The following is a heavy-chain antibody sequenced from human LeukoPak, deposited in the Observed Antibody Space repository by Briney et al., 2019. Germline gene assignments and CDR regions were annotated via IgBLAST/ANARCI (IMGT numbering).Heavy chain of an antibody. V-gene: IGHV3-30*18. CDR3: AKGSALDYFDY. CDR1: GFTFSSYG. Sequence: GGSLRLSCAASGFTFSSYGMHWVRQAPGKGLEWVEVISYDGSNKYYADSVKGRFTISRDNSKNTLYLQMNSLRAEDTAVYYCAKGSALDYFDYWGQGTLVTVSS. CDR2: ISYDGSNK. J-gene: IGHJ4*02.